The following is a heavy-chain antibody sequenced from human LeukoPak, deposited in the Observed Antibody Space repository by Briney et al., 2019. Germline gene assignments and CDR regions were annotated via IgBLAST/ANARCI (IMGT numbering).Heavy chain of an antibody. V-gene: IGHV4-39*01. J-gene: IGHJ5*02. D-gene: IGHD2-15*01. Sequence: PSETLSLTCTVSGGSISSSSYYWGWIRQPPGKGLEWIGSIYYSGSTYYNPSLKSRVTISVDTSKNQFSLKLSSVTAADTAVYYCARVALGYFDPWGQGTLVTVSS. CDR1: GGSISSSSYY. CDR2: IYYSGST. CDR3: ARVALGYFDP.